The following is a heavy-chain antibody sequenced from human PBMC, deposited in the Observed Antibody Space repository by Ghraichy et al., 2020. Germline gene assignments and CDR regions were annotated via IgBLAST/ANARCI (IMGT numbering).Heavy chain of an antibody. CDR3: AKELRSGYDSGGDFDY. J-gene: IGHJ4*02. D-gene: IGHD5-12*01. Sequence: GESLNISCAASGFTFDDYTMHWVRQAPGKGLEWVSLISWDGGSTYYADSVKGRFTISRDNSKNSLYLQMNSLRTEDTALYYCAKELRSGYDSGGDFDYWGQGTLVTVSS. CDR2: ISWDGGST. CDR1: GFTFDDYT. V-gene: IGHV3-43*01.